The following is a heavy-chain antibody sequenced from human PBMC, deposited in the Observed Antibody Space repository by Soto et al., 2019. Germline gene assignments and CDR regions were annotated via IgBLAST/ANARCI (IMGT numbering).Heavy chain of an antibody. D-gene: IGHD2-2*01. J-gene: IGHJ6*03. Sequence: SVKVSCKASGGTFSSYTISWVRQAPGQGLEWMGRIIPILGIANYAQKFQGRVTITADKSTSTAYMELSSLRPEDTAVYYCAREVVVVPAAISYYMDVWGKGTTITVSS. CDR2: IIPILGIA. CDR1: GGTFSSYT. CDR3: AREVVVVPAAISYYMDV. V-gene: IGHV1-69*04.